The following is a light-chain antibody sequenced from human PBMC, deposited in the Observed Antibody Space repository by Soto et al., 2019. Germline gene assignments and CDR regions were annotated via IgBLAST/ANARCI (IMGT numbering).Light chain of an antibody. CDR2: GAS. CDR3: QHYGNSPLLT. CDR1: QSISSSY. J-gene: IGKJ4*01. V-gene: IGKV3-20*01. Sequence: EIVLTQSPGTVSLSPGERATLSCRASQSISSSYLAWYQQKPGQAPRLLIYGASRRATGIPDRFSGSGSRTDFTLTISRLEPEDFAVYYCQHYGNSPLLTFGGGTKVQIK.